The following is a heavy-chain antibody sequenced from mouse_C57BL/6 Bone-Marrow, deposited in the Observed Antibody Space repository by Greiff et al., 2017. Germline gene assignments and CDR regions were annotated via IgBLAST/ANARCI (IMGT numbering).Heavy chain of an antibody. CDR3: AREEILLWSYFDY. V-gene: IGHV1-69*01. J-gene: IGHJ2*01. Sequence: VQLQQPGAELVMPGASVKLSCKASGYTFTSYWMHWVKQRPGQGLEWIGEIDPSDSYTNYNQKFKGKSTLTVDKSSSTAYMQLSNLTSEDSAVYYCAREEILLWSYFDYWGQGTTLTVSS. CDR1: GYTFTSYW. D-gene: IGHD2-1*01. CDR2: IDPSDSYT.